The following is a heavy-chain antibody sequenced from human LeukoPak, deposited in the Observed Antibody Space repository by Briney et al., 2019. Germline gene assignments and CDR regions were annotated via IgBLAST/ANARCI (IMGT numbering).Heavy chain of an antibody. CDR1: GYTFTSDP. D-gene: IGHD6-13*01. CDR2: ISGHNGNT. CDR3: ARIWAAFQLVCDF. V-gene: IGHV1-18*01. Sequence: ASVKVSCKASGYTFTSDPISWVRQAPGQGLEWMGWISGHNGNTDYAQKFKDRVTLTTDTSTSTAYMELRSLTSDDTAVYFCARIWAAFQLVCDFWGQGTLVTVSP. J-gene: IGHJ4*02.